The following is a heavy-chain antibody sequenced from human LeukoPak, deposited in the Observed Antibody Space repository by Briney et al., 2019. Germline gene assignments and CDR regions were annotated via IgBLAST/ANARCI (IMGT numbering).Heavy chain of an antibody. CDR3: ARKTDSGGQGDY. CDR1: GFTFSSYG. D-gene: IGHD3-22*01. Sequence: GGSLRLSCAASGFTFSSYGMHWVRQTPGKGLEWVAVISYDGSNKYYADSVKGRFTISRDNSKNTLYLQVNSLRAEDTAVYYCARKTDSGGQGDYWGPGTLVTVSS. CDR2: ISYDGSNK. J-gene: IGHJ4*02. V-gene: IGHV3-30*03.